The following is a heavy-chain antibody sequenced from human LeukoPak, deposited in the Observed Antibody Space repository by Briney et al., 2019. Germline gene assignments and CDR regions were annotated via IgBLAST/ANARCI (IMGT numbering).Heavy chain of an antibody. V-gene: IGHV3-33*01. CDR2: IWYDGSNK. D-gene: IGHD6-6*01. J-gene: IGHJ5*02. Sequence: GGSLRLSCAASGFTFSSYGMHWVRQAPDKGLEWVAVIWYDGSNKYYADSVEGRFTISRDNSKNTLYLQMNSLRAEDTAVYYCARELVIAARHIWFDPWGQGTLVTVSS. CDR3: ARELVIAARHIWFDP. CDR1: GFTFSSYG.